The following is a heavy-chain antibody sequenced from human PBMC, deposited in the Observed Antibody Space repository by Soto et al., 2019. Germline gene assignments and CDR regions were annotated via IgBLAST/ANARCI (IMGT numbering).Heavy chain of an antibody. D-gene: IGHD6-6*01. CDR3: ARYSSSHYYYYYGMDV. J-gene: IGHJ6*02. V-gene: IGHV5-10-1*01. Sequence: GESLKISCKGSGYSFTSHWISWVRQMPGKGLEWMGRIDPSDSYTNYSPSFQGHVTISADKSISTAYLQWSSLKASDTAMYYCARYSSSHYYYYYGMDVWGQGTTVTVSS. CDR1: GYSFTSHW. CDR2: IDPSDSYT.